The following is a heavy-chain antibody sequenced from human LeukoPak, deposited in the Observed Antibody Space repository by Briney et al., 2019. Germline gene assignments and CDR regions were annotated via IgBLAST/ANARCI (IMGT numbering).Heavy chain of an antibody. Sequence: GASVKVSCKASGYTFTDYYMHWVRQAPGQGFEWMGWINPNDGDTNYAQKFQGRATMTRDTSISTAHMEVSRLRSDDTAVYYCARANFLYCSSSTCLFDYWGQRTLVAVSS. D-gene: IGHD2-2*01. J-gene: IGHJ4*02. CDR1: GYTFTDYY. CDR2: INPNDGDT. CDR3: ARANFLYCSSSTCLFDY. V-gene: IGHV1-2*02.